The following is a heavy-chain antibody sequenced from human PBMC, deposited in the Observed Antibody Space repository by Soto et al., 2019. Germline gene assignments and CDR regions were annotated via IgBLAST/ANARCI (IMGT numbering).Heavy chain of an antibody. Sequence: SETLSLTCAVYGGSFSGYYWSWIRQPPGKGLEWIGEINHSGSTNYNPSLKSRVTISADTSKNQFSLKLSSVTAADTAVYYCARSIAANYNWFDPWGQGTLVTVSS. CDR3: ARSIAANYNWFDP. J-gene: IGHJ5*02. CDR2: INHSGST. V-gene: IGHV4-34*01. D-gene: IGHD6-6*01. CDR1: GGSFSGYY.